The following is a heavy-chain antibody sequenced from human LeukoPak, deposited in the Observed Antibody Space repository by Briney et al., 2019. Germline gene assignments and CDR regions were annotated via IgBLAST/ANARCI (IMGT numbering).Heavy chain of an antibody. CDR3: ATRGPGSGSYFYY. CDR1: GYTLTELS. D-gene: IGHD3-10*01. Sequence: ASVKVSCKVSGYTLTELSMHWVRQAPGKGLEWMGGSDPEDGETIYAQKFQGRVTMTEDTSTDTAYMELSSLRSEDTAVYYCATRGPGSGSYFYYWGQGTLVTVSS. J-gene: IGHJ4*02. CDR2: SDPEDGET. V-gene: IGHV1-24*01.